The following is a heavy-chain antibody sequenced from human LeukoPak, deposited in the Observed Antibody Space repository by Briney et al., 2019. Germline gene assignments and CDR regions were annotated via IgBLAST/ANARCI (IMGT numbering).Heavy chain of an antibody. CDR2: ISAYNGNT. J-gene: IGHJ6*02. CDR3: ARVIAAALRFVYYYYGMDV. D-gene: IGHD6-13*01. V-gene: IGHV1-18*01. CDR1: GYTFTSYG. Sequence: ASVKVSCKASGYTFTSYGISWVRQAPGQGLEWMGWISAYNGNTNYAQKLQGRVTMTTDTSTSTAYMELRSLRSDDTAVYYCARVIAAALRFVYYYYGMDVWGQGTTVTVSS.